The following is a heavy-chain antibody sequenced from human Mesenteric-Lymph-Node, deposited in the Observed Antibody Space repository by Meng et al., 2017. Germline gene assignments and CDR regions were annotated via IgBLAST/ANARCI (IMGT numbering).Heavy chain of an antibody. CDR1: GYTLTELS. V-gene: IGHV3-30*04. CDR3: ARDRSSSWSIYYYYYGMDV. CDR2: ISYDGSNK. Sequence: SCKVSGYTLTELSMHWVRQAPGKGLEWVAVISYDGSNKYYADSVKGRFTISRDNSKNTLYLQMNSLRAEDTAVYYCARDRSSSWSIYYYYYGMDVWGQGTTVTVSS. D-gene: IGHD6-13*01. J-gene: IGHJ6*02.